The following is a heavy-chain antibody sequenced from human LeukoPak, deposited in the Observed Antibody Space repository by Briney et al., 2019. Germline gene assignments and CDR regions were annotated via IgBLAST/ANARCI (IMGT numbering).Heavy chain of an antibody. D-gene: IGHD2-2*01. Sequence: GGSLRLSCAASGFTFSSYGMHWVRQGPGKGLEWVAFIRYDGSNKYYADSVKGRFTISRDNSKNTLYIHINSPRAADTAVFICSKNRRGRCSSTSCSILPDYWGQGTLVTVSS. CDR2: IRYDGSNK. V-gene: IGHV3-30*02. J-gene: IGHJ4*02. CDR3: SKNRRGRCSSTSCSILPDY. CDR1: GFTFSSYG.